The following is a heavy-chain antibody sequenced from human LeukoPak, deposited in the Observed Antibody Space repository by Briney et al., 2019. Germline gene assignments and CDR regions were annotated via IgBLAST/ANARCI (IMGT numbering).Heavy chain of an antibody. D-gene: IGHD2-8*02. V-gene: IGHV3-74*01. CDR1: VVTLRSYW. Sequence: GGSLRLSCAASVVTLRSYWMYWVRQAPGKGLVWVSRISSDGDITNYADSVKGRFTISRDNAKNTVYLQMNSLRVDDTAVYYCARDTTAVSTGGWFDPWGQGTLVTVSS. CDR3: ARDTTAVSTGGWFDP. J-gene: IGHJ5*02. CDR2: ISSDGDIT.